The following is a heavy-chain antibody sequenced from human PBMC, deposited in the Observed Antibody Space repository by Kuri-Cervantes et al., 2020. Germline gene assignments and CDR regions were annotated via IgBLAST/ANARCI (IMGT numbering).Heavy chain of an antibody. CDR3: ARTVLRFLEWQHYFDY. J-gene: IGHJ4*02. CDR2: IRNKANGGTT. CDR1: GFTFGDYY. V-gene: IGHV3-71*01. D-gene: IGHD3-3*01. Sequence: GESLKISCAASGFTFGDYYMSWVRQAPGKGLEWVGFIRNKANGGTTEYTPSVKGRFTISRDDSKSITYLQMSSLRSEDTAVYYCARTVLRFLEWQHYFDYWGQGTLVTVSS.